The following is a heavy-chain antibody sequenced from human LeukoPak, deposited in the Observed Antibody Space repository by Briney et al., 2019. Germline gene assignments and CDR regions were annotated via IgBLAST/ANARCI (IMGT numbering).Heavy chain of an antibody. CDR1: GYSFTNYW. Sequence: GESLKISCEASGYSFTNYWIGWVRQMPGKGLEWMGIIYPGDSDTRYSPSFQGQVTISADKSIRTAYLQWSSLKASDTAMYYCARSSPSSYCTSTSCYPRHFDYGGQGTLVTVPS. D-gene: IGHD2-2*01. J-gene: IGHJ4*02. CDR2: IYPGDSDT. V-gene: IGHV5-51*01. CDR3: ARSSPSSYCTSTSCYPRHFDY.